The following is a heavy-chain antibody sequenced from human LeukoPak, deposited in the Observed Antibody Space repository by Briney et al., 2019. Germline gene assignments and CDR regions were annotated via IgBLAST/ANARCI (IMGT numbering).Heavy chain of an antibody. V-gene: IGHV4-39*01. CDR1: GGSISSSIYY. CDR3: ARQGYDILTGYKDFDY. CDR2: IYYSGST. Sequence: SETLSLTCTVSGGSISSSIYYWGWIRQPPGKGLEWIGSIYYSGSTYYNPSLKSRVTISVDTSKNQFSLKLSSVTAADTAVYYCARQGYDILTGYKDFDYWGQGTLVTVSS. J-gene: IGHJ4*02. D-gene: IGHD3-9*01.